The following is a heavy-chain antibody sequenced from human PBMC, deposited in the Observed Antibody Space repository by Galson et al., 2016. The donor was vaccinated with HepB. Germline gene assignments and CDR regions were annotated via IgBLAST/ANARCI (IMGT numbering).Heavy chain of an antibody. V-gene: IGHV1-69*10. CDR3: ARGAYGDSSPLDALYL. Sequence: SVKVSCKASGDTFGSNSISWVRQAPGQGLEWMGGILPIFDLLHYSQQFQDRVTITADKVTSTVYMELSGLKSDDTAVYYCARGAYGDSSPLDALYLWGQGTMVTVSS. CDR2: ILPIFDLL. D-gene: IGHD4-17*01. J-gene: IGHJ3*01. CDR1: GDTFGSNS.